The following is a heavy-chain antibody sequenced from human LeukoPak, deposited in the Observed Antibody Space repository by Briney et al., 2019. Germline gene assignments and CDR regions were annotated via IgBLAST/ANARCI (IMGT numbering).Heavy chain of an antibody. V-gene: IGHV3-23*01. J-gene: IGHJ4*02. CDR2: ITGSDGTS. CDR3: AKWGDYDILTGYYVPDY. CDR1: GFTFTNYA. D-gene: IGHD3-9*01. Sequence: PGTSLRLSCVASGFTFTNYAMSWVRQAPGKGLEWVSAITGSDGTSHYADSVKGRFTIFRDNSKNTLYLQVNSLRAEDTAVYYCAKWGDYDILTGYYVPDYWGQGTLVTVSS.